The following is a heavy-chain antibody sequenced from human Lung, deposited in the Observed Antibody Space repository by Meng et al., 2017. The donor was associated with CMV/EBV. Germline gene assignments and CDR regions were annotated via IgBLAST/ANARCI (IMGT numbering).Heavy chain of an antibody. D-gene: IGHD6-19*01. CDR2: IYHSGST. Sequence: QELGPGLRKPSVTLSLTWCVSGGSSRSSNCRSWVRQPPGKGLEWIGEIYHSGSTNYNPSLKSRVTISVDKSKNQFSLNLSSVTAADTAVYYCARVGQWLPIDYWGQGTLVTVSS. CDR3: ARVGQWLPIDY. J-gene: IGHJ4*02. V-gene: IGHV4-4*02. CDR1: GGSSRSSNC.